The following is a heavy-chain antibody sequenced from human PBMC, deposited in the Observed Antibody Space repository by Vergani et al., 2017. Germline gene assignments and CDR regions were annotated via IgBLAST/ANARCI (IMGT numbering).Heavy chain of an antibody. V-gene: IGHV4-34*01. D-gene: IGHD2-2*01. Sequence: QVQLQQWGAGLLKPSETLSLTCAVYGGSFSGYYWSWIRQPPGKGLEWIGEINHSGSTNYNPSLKSRVTISVDTSKNQFSLKLSSVTAADTAVYYCARHRSRYNWFDPGGQGTLVTGSS. CDR3: ARHRSRYNWFDP. J-gene: IGHJ5*02. CDR1: GGSFSGYY. CDR2: INHSGST.